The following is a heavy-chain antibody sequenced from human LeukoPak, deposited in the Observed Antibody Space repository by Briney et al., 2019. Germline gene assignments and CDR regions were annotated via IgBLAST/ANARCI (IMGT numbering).Heavy chain of an antibody. V-gene: IGHV1-69*13. CDR3: ARENEQLVPWFDP. D-gene: IGHD6-6*01. CDR1: GGTFSSYA. Sequence: ASVKVSCKASGGTFSSYAISWVRQAPGQGLEWMGGIIPIFGTANYAQKFQGRVTITADESTSTAYMELSSLRSEDTAVYYCARENEQLVPWFDPWGQGTLVTVSS. CDR2: IIPIFGTA. J-gene: IGHJ5*02.